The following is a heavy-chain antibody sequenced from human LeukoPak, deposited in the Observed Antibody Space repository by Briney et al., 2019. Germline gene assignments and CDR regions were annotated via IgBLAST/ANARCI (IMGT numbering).Heavy chain of an antibody. CDR3: AKAEVLLWFGESPGAEYFQH. CDR2: IGTRGSYI. CDR1: GFTFSSYN. J-gene: IGHJ1*01. Sequence: PGGSLRLSCAASGFTFSSYNMNWVRQAPGKGLEWVSSIGTRGSYIYYADSVKGRFTISRDNAKNSLYLQMTSLRAEDTAVYYCAKAEVLLWFGESPGAEYFQHWGQGTLVTVSS. D-gene: IGHD3-10*01. V-gene: IGHV3-21*01.